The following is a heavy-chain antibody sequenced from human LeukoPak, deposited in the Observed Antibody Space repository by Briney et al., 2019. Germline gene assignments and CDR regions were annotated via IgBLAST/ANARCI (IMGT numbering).Heavy chain of an antibody. J-gene: IGHJ5*01. V-gene: IGHV4-59*01. CDR3: ARGRNLEWFDY. CDR1: GXSFRSYY. Sequence: SETLSLTCTVSGXSFRSYYWSWIRQPSGKGLEWIGYIYYSGSTNYNPSLKSRVTISVDTSKNQFSLKLNSVTAADTAVYYCARGRNLEWFDYWGQGTLVTVSS. CDR2: IYYSGST. D-gene: IGHD3-3*01.